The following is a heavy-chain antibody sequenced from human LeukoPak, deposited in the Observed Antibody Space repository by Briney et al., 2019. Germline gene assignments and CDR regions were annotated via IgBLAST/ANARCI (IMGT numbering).Heavy chain of an antibody. Sequence: SVKVSCKASGYTFTGYYIHWVRQAPGQGLEWMGGIIPIFGTANYAQKFQGRVTITTDESTSTAYMELSSLRSEDTAVYYCARVGVVRGVSDAFDIWGQGTMVTVSS. V-gene: IGHV1-69*05. D-gene: IGHD3-10*01. CDR1: GYTFTGYY. CDR3: ARVGVVRGVSDAFDI. CDR2: IIPIFGTA. J-gene: IGHJ3*02.